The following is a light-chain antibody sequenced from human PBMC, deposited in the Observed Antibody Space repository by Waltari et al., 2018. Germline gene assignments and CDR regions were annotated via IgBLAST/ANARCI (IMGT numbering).Light chain of an antibody. V-gene: IGLV2-14*01. CDR1: SSDLGGYNY. J-gene: IGLJ2*01. CDR2: EVS. Sequence: QSALTQPASVSGSPGQSVTISCTGNSSDLGGYNYVSWYQQHPGKAPKLMIYEVSNRPSGVSIRFSGSKSGDTASLTISGLQAEDEADYYCSSYTSSTMIFGGGTNLTVL. CDR3: SSYTSSTMI.